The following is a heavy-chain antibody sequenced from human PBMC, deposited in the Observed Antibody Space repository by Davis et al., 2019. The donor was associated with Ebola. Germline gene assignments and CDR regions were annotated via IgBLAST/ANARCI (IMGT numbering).Heavy chain of an antibody. D-gene: IGHD6-6*01. CDR2: INSDGTFT. CDR3: ARVLAARPWYFDL. V-gene: IGHV3-74*01. Sequence: GESLKIPCAAPAFTFSNYWMYWVRQAPGEGLMCVSRINSDGTFTTYADSVKGRFTISRDNAKNTLYLQMNSLRAEDTAVYYCARVLAARPWYFDLWGRGTLVTVSS. CDR1: AFTFSNYW. J-gene: IGHJ2*01.